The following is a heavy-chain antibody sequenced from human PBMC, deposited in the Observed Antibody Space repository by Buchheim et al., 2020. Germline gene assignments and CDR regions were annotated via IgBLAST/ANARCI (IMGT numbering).Heavy chain of an antibody. CDR3: ARDNGVPDY. J-gene: IGHJ4*02. Sequence: EVQVVQSGPEAKKPGEYLRISCKGSGYSFSTYWIAWVRQMPGKGLEWMGVIYPGDSDARYSPSFQDRVTLSVDKSINTAYLQWGSLMASDTAMYYCARDNGVPDYWGQGTL. D-gene: IGHD4-17*01. CDR2: IYPGDSDA. V-gene: IGHV5-51*01. CDR1: GYSFSTYW.